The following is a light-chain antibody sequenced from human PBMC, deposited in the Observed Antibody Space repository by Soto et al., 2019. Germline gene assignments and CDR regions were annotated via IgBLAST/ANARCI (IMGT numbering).Light chain of an antibody. CDR1: QSVITF. J-gene: IGKJ1*01. Sequence: DIVLTQSPATLSLSPGERATLSCRAGQSVITFLSCYQHRPGQAHRLLIYDASYGATDIPPRFSGSGSGTDFPLTISRLEPEDFAVYYCQQYGSSGTFGQGTKVDIK. CDR3: QQYGSSGT. V-gene: IGKV3-11*01. CDR2: DAS.